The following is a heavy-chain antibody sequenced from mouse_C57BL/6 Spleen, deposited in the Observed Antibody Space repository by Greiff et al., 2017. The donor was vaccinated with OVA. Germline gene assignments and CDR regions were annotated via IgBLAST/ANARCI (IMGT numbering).Heavy chain of an antibody. J-gene: IGHJ2*01. CDR1: GFTFSSYA. CDR3: ARVGDYFDY. Sequence: EVQRVESGGGLVKPGGSLKLSCAASGFTFSSYAMSWVRQTPEKRLEWVATISDGGSYTYYPDNVKGRFTISRDNAKNNLYLQMSHLKSEDTAMYYCARVGDYFDYWGQGTTLTVSS. V-gene: IGHV5-4*01. CDR2: ISDGGSYT.